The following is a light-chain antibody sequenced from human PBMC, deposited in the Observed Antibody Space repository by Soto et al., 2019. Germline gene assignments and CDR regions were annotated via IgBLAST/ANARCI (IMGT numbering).Light chain of an antibody. CDR3: CSYAGSYTHV. J-gene: IGLJ1*01. V-gene: IGLV2-11*01. CDR2: DVI. CDR1: SSDIGGYNY. Sequence: QSVLTQPRSVSGSPGQSVTISCTGTSSDIGGYNYVSCYQQHPGKAPKLMIYDVIKRPSGVPDRFSGSKSGNTASLTIYGLQAEDGADYYCCSYAGSYTHVFGTGTKVTVL.